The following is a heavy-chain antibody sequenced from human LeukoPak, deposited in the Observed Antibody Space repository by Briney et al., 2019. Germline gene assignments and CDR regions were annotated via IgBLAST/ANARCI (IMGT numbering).Heavy chain of an antibody. Sequence: GGSLRLSCAASGFTVSSNYMSWVRQAPGKGLEWVSVIYSGGSTYYADSVKGRFTISRDNSKNTLYLQMNSLRAEDTAVYYCAKDQSPTYYYDSSGYYAYWGQGTLVTVSS. CDR2: IYSGGST. CDR3: AKDQSPTYYYDSSGYYAY. CDR1: GFTVSSNY. D-gene: IGHD3-22*01. V-gene: IGHV3-66*01. J-gene: IGHJ4*02.